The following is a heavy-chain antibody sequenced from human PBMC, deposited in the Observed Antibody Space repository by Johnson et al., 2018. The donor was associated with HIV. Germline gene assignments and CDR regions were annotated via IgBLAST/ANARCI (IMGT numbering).Heavy chain of an antibody. CDR2: SDGSST. J-gene: IGHJ3*01. V-gene: IGHV3-74*01. D-gene: IGHD1-26*01. CDR3: ARGREDS. Sequence: SDGSSTSYADSVKGRFTISRDNSKNTLYLQMNSLRAEDTAVYYCARGREDSWGQGTMVTVSS.